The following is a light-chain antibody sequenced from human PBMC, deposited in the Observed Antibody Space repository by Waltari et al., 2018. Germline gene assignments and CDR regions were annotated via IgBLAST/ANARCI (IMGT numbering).Light chain of an antibody. CDR1: QSVSTF. V-gene: IGKV3-20*01. CDR3: QNHERLPAT. CDR2: GAS. J-gene: IGKJ1*01. Sequence: EVVLTPFPGTLSLSPGERATLFCRASQSVSTFLAWYQQKAGQAPRLLISGASSRATGIPDRFSGSGSGTDFSLTISRLEPEDFAVYYCQNHERLPATFGQGTKVEIK.